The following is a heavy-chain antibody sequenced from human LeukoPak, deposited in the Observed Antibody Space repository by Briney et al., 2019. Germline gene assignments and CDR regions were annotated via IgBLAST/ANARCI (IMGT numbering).Heavy chain of an antibody. CDR1: GFTFSDYW. CDR3: ATTVQPHPKRWLQLYYYYYGMDV. Sequence: GGSLRLSCAASGFTFSDYWIDWVRQAPGQGLEWVANINTDGSTTNYVESVRGRFAISRDNSKNTLYLQMNSLRAEDTAVYYCATTVQPHPKRWLQLYYYYYGMDVWGQGTTVTVSS. V-gene: IGHV3-7*01. J-gene: IGHJ6*02. D-gene: IGHD5-24*01. CDR2: INTDGSTT.